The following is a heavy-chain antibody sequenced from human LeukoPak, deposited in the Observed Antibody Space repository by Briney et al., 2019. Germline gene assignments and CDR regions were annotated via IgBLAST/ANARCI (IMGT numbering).Heavy chain of an antibody. D-gene: IGHD6-13*01. J-gene: IGHJ5*02. CDR2: INHSGST. Sequence: PSETLSLTCAVYGGSFSGYYWSWIRQPPGKGLEWIGEINHSGSTNYNPSLKSRVTISVDTSKNQLSLKLSSVTAADTAVYYCARVRGIAAAGRRCWFDPWGQGTLVTVSS. CDR1: GGSFSGYY. CDR3: ARVRGIAAAGRRCWFDP. V-gene: IGHV4-34*01.